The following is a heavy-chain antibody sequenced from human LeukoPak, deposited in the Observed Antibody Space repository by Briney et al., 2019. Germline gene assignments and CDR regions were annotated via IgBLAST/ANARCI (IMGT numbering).Heavy chain of an antibody. CDR3: ARHEDGSGSPAYYYYGMDV. J-gene: IGHJ6*02. CDR1: GYSFTSYW. D-gene: IGHD3-10*01. V-gene: IGHV5-51*01. CDR2: IYPGDSDT. Sequence: GESLKISCKGSGYSFTSYWIGWVRQMPGKGLEWMGIIYPGDSDTRYSPSFQGQVTISADKSISTAYLQWSSLKASDTAMYYCARHEDGSGSPAYYYYGMDVWGQGTTVTVSS.